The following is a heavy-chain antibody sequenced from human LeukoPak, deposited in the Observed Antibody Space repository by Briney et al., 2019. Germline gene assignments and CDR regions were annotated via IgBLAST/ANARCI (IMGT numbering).Heavy chain of an antibody. CDR3: ARGGYYDSSGSRDAFDI. CDR1: GGSISSGSYF. CDR2: IYTSGST. D-gene: IGHD3-22*01. Sequence: SETLSLTCTVSGGSISSGSYFWNWIRQPAGKGLEWIGRIYTSGSTDYNLSLKSRVTISLDTSKNQFSLKLSSVTAADTAVYYCARGGYYDSSGSRDAFDIWGQGTMVTVSS. V-gene: IGHV4-61*02. J-gene: IGHJ3*02.